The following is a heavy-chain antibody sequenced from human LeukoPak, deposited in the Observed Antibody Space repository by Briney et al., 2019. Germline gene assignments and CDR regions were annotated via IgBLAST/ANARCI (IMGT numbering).Heavy chain of an antibody. CDR3: ARDDCGDTCYHGGY. Sequence: ASVKVSCKASGYTFTNYVVHWVRQAPGQRPEWMVWIHGCNGDTKYSQNLQGRITITRDTSASTAYIELSSLTSEDTALSYCARDDCGDTCYHGGYWGQGTLVTVSS. V-gene: IGHV1-3*01. J-gene: IGHJ4*02. D-gene: IGHD2-21*01. CDR2: IHGCNGDT. CDR1: GYTFTNYV.